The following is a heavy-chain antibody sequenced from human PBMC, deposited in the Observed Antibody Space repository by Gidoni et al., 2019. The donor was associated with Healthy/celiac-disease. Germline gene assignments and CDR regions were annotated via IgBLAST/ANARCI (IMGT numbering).Heavy chain of an antibody. CDR1: GFTFIIAW. D-gene: IGHD1-26*01. CDR3: TTDRFNLVGATPWGRGPFDY. Sequence: EVQLVESGGGLVKPGGSLRLSCAASGFTFIIAWMSWVRQAPGKGLEWVGRIKSKTDGGTTDYAAPVKGRFTISRDDSKNTLYLQMNSLKTEDTAVDYCTTDRFNLVGATPWGRGPFDYWGQGTLVTVSS. CDR2: IKSKTDGGTT. V-gene: IGHV3-15*01. J-gene: IGHJ4*02.